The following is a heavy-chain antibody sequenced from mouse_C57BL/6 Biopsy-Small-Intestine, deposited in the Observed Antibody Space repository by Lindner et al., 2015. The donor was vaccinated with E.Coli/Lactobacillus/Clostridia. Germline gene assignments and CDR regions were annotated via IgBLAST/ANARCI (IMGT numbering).Heavy chain of an antibody. CDR3: ARSGDYLRYAMDY. J-gene: IGHJ4*01. Sequence: VQLQESGAELVRPGASVKLSCTASGFNIKDDYMHWVKQRPEQGLEWIGWIDPENGDTEYASKFQGKATITADTSSNTAYMQLSSLTTEDSAIYYCARSGDYLRYAMDYWGQGTSVTVSS. D-gene: IGHD2-4*01. V-gene: IGHV14-4*01. CDR1: GFNIKDDY. CDR2: IDPENGDT.